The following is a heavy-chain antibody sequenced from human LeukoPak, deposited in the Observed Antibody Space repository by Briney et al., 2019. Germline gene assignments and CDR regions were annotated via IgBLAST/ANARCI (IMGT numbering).Heavy chain of an antibody. D-gene: IGHD2-2*02. V-gene: IGHV3-48*03. CDR2: ISSSGSTI. J-gene: IGHJ5*02. Sequence: GGSLRLSCPASGFTFSSYEINWVRPAPGKGREWVSYISSSGSTIYYADSVKGRFTISRDNAKNSLYLQMNSLRAEDTAVYYCARDQFLYPASWGFDPWGQGTLVTVSS. CDR1: GFTFSSYE. CDR3: ARDQFLYPASWGFDP.